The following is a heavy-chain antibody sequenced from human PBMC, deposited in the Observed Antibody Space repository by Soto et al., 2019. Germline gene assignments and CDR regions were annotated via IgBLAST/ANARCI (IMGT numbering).Heavy chain of an antibody. Sequence: QVQLQESGPGLVKPSQTLSLTCTVSGGSISSGDYYWSWIRQPPGKGLEWIGYIYYSGSTYYNQSLKSRVTTSVDTSKNQCPLKLSSATAADTAVYYCASRKSSPYFDYWGQGTLVTVPS. CDR1: GGSISSGDYY. D-gene: IGHD3-10*01. CDR2: IYYSGST. J-gene: IGHJ4*02. V-gene: IGHV4-30-4*01. CDR3: ASRKSSPYFDY.